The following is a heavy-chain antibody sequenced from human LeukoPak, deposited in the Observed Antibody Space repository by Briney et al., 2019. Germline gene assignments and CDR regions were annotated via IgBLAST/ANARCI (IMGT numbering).Heavy chain of an antibody. Sequence: GGSLRLSCAASGFTFSSYGMHWVRQAPGKGLEWVAFIRYDGSNKYYADSVKGRFTISRDNAKNSLYLQMNSLRAEDTAFYYCAKGRDGYVAPADYWGQGTLVTISS. CDR2: IRYDGSNK. CDR3: AKGRDGYVAPADY. CDR1: GFTFSSYG. D-gene: IGHD5-24*01. J-gene: IGHJ4*02. V-gene: IGHV3-30*02.